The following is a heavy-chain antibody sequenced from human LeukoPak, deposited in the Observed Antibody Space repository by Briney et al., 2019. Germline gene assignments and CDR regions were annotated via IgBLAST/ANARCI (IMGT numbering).Heavy chain of an antibody. CDR2: ILYDGSKQ. CDR1: GFPFSIYA. CDR3: ARYCSGGSCFDY. Sequence: GGSLRLSCAASGFPFSIYAVHWVRQAPDKGLAWVAVILYDGSKQHYADSVKGRFTISRDNSKNTLYLQMNNLRVDDTAVYYCARYCSGGSCFDYWGQGILVTVST. V-gene: IGHV3-30*03. D-gene: IGHD2-15*01. J-gene: IGHJ4*02.